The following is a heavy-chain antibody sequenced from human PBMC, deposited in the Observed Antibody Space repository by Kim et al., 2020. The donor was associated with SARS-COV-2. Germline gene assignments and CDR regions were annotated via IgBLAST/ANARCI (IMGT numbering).Heavy chain of an antibody. Sequence: ASVKVSCKASGYTFTSYAMHWVRQAPGQRLEWMGWINAGNGNTKYSQKFQGRVTITRDTSASTAYMELSSLRSEDTAVYYCARQEVWKRGEVVITTRLRYYYGMDVWGQGTTVTVSS. J-gene: IGHJ6*02. CDR2: INAGNGNT. CDR1: GYTFTSYA. V-gene: IGHV1-3*01. D-gene: IGHD3-22*01. CDR3: ARQEVWKRGEVVITTRLRYYYGMDV.